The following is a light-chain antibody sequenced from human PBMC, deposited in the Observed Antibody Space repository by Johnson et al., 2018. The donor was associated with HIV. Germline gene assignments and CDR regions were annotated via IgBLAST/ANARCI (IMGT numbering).Light chain of an antibody. CDR2: DNN. CDR1: SSNIGNNY. J-gene: IGLJ1*01. CDR3: GTWDSSLSAGV. Sequence: QSALTQPPSVSAAPGQTVTISCSGSSSNIGNNYVSWYQQLPGTAPKLLIYDNNIRPSAFTARVSGSKCGTSAALGITELQTGDEAEYYSGTWDSSLSAGVFGTGTKVTVL. V-gene: IGLV1-51*01.